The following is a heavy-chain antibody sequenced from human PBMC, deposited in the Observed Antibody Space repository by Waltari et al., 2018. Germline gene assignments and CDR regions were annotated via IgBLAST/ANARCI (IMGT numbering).Heavy chain of an antibody. J-gene: IGHJ6*03. Sequence: QVQLQESGPGLVKPSETLSLTCTVSGGSISSYYWSWIRPPAGKGLEWIGRIYTSGSTNYNPSLKSRVTMSVDTSKNQFSLKLSSVTAADTAVYYCARDLVIAAAGTSYYYYMDVWGKGTTVTISS. CDR1: GGSISSYY. V-gene: IGHV4-4*07. D-gene: IGHD6-13*01. CDR2: IYTSGST. CDR3: ARDLVIAAAGTSYYYYMDV.